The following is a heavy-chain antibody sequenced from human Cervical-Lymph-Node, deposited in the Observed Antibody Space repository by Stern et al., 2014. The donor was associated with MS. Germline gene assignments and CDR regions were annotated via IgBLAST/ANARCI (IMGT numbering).Heavy chain of an antibody. CDR1: GGSFSGYY. Sequence: QVQLQQWGAGLLKPSETLSLTCAVYGGSFSGYYWSWIRQPPGKGLEWIGEINHRGSTNYNPSLKDRVHNSGDPSKNQFSLKLSSVTAADTALYYCARGRAGIAAQEPYYYYGMDVWGQGTPVTVSS. D-gene: IGHD6-6*01. V-gene: IGHV4-34*01. J-gene: IGHJ6*02. CDR2: INHRGST. CDR3: ARGRAGIAAQEPYYYYGMDV.